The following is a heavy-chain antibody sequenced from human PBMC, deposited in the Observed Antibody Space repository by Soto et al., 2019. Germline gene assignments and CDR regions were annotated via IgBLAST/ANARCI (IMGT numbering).Heavy chain of an antibody. V-gene: IGHV4-31*03. Sequence: QVQLQESGPGLVKPSQTLSLTCTVSGGSISSGGYYWSWIRQHPGKGLEWIGYIYYTGSTYYNPSLTRRVTISVDTSKNQFSLKLSSVTAADTAVYYCARWGGSSRPYDYWGQGTLVTVSS. J-gene: IGHJ4*02. CDR2: IYYTGST. CDR3: ARWGGSSRPYDY. D-gene: IGHD6-6*01. CDR1: GGSISSGGYY.